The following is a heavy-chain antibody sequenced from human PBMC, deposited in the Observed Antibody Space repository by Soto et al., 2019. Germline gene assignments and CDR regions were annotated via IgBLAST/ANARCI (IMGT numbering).Heavy chain of an antibody. CDR2: IYWDDDK. Sequence: QITLKESGPTLVKPTQTLTLTCTFSGFSLSTSGVGVGWIRQPPGKALEWLALIYWDDDKRYSPSLKSRLTITKDTAKHQVVLTMTNMDPVDTATYYCAHRSLWFGELFPFDIWGQGTMVTVSS. J-gene: IGHJ3*02. CDR1: GFSLSTSGVG. D-gene: IGHD3-10*01. V-gene: IGHV2-5*02. CDR3: AHRSLWFGELFPFDI.